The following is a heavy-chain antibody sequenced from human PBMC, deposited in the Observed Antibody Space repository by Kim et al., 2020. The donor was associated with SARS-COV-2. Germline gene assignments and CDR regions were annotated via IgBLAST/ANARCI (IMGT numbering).Heavy chain of an antibody. CDR2: INSDGSST. CDR1: GFTFSSYW. J-gene: IGHJ6*02. D-gene: IGHD2-15*01. CDR3: AREREDIVVVVGATHHYYYGMDV. V-gene: IGHV3-74*01. Sequence: GGSLRLSCAASGFTFSSYWMHWVRQAPGKGLVWVSRINSDGSSTSYADSVKGRFTISRDKAKNTLNLQMNSLRAEDTAVYYCAREREDIVVVVGATHHYYYGMDVWAKGPRSPSP.